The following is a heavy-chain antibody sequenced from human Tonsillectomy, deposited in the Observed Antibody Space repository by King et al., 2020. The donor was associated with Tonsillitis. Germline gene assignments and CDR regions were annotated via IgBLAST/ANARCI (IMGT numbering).Heavy chain of an antibody. CDR2: ISYDGSKK. CDR1: GFTFSGYA. V-gene: IGHV3-30*04. CDR3: ARDLSRAEYYFDN. J-gene: IGHJ4*02. D-gene: IGHD6-6*01. Sequence: QLVQSGGGVVQPGRSLRLSCAASGFTFSGYAMHWVRQAPGKGLEWVAVISYDGSKKYSADSGKGRFTISRDNSKNTLHLQMNSLRAEDTAVYYCARDLSRAEYYFDNWGQGTLVTVSS.